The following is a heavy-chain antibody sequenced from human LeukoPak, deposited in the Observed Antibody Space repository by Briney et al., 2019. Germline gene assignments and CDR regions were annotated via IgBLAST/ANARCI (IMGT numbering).Heavy chain of an antibody. D-gene: IGHD6-6*01. CDR1: GYTFTGYY. J-gene: IGHJ4*02. CDR2: INPNSGGT. Sequence: ASVKVSCEASGYTFTGYYMHWVRPAPGQGLEWMGWINPNSGGTNYAQKFQGRVTMTRDTSISTAYMELSRLRSDDTAVYYCARGNRDSSSSSSSVDYWGQGTLVTVSS. CDR3: ARGNRDSSSSSSSVDY. V-gene: IGHV1-2*02.